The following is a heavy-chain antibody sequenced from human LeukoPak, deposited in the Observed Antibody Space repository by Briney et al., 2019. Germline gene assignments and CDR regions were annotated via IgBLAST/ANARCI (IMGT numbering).Heavy chain of an antibody. CDR2: ISYDGGNK. J-gene: IGHJ4*02. V-gene: IGHV3-30*04. CDR3: ARGTFYFDGSGYINGYMGKY. Sequence: GGSLRLSCVASRSGFSSYAMHWVRQVPGKGLEWVAVISYDGGNKYYADSVKGRFTISRDNSKDTLYLQMNSLRSEDTAVYYCARGTFYFDGSGYINGYMGKYWGQGTLVTVSS. CDR1: RSGFSSYA. D-gene: IGHD3-22*01.